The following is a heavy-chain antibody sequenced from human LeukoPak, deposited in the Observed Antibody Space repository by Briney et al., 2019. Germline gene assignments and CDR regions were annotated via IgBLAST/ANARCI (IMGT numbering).Heavy chain of an antibody. Sequence: GGTLRLSCAASGFTFSAYGMNWVRQAPGKGLEWVSYISSSSSTIYYADSVKGRFTISRDNAKNSLYLQMNSLRAEDTAVYYCAKAAVDYYYYMDVWGKGTTVTVSS. CDR1: GFTFSAYG. CDR2: ISSSSSTI. J-gene: IGHJ6*03. V-gene: IGHV3-48*01. CDR3: AKAAVDYYYYMDV.